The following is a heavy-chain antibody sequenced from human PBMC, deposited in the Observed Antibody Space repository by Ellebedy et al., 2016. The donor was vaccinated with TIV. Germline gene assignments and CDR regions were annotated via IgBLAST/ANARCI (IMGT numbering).Heavy chain of an antibody. CDR2: IYYSGST. V-gene: IGHV4-61*01. D-gene: IGHD2-8*01. Sequence: SETLSLTXTVSGGSVSSGSYYWSWIRQPPGKGLEWIGYIYYSGSTNYNPSLKSRVTISVDTSKNQFSLKLSSVTAADTAVYYCARDLGVFDPWGQGTLVTVSS. CDR1: GGSVSSGSYY. J-gene: IGHJ5*02. CDR3: ARDLGVFDP.